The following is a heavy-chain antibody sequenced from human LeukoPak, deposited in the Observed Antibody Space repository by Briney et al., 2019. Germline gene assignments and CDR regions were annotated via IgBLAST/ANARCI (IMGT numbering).Heavy chain of an antibody. CDR2: IIPILGTA. Sequence: RASVKVSCKASGGTFSSYAISWVRQAPGQGLEWMGGIIPILGTANYAQKFQGRVTITADESTSTAYMELSSLRSEDTAVYYCARGLGDPDYYYYGMDVWGQGTTVTVSS. D-gene: IGHD2-21*02. V-gene: IGHV1-69*13. J-gene: IGHJ6*02. CDR1: GGTFSSYA. CDR3: ARGLGDPDYYYYGMDV.